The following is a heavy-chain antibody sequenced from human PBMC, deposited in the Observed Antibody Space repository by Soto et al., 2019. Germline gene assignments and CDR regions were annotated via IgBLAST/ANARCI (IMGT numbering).Heavy chain of an antibody. CDR3: ALGGIAGRGYYHNGMEV. CDR1: GFTFSNYA. D-gene: IGHD6-6*01. V-gene: IGHV3-23*01. Sequence: EVQLLESGGGLVQPGGSLRLSCAASGFTFSNYAMTWVRQAPGKGLEWVSSVSGSGGNTYYADSVKGRFTISRDNSKSTLYLQMSSLRAEDTAVHYCALGGIAGRGYYHNGMEVWGQGTTVTVSS. J-gene: IGHJ6*02. CDR2: VSGSGGNT.